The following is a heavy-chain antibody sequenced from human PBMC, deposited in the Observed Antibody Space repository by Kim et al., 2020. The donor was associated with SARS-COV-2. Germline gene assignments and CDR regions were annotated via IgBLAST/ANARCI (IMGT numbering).Heavy chain of an antibody. CDR3: ARDAPYYYDSSGYPGGY. J-gene: IGHJ4*02. CDR2: ISSSGSTI. V-gene: IGHV3-48*03. D-gene: IGHD3-22*01. CDR1: GFTFSSYE. Sequence: GGSLRLSCAASGFTFSSYEMNWVRQAPGKGLEWVSYISSSGSTIYYADSVKGRFTISRDNAKNSLYLQMNSLRAEDTAVYYCARDAPYYYDSSGYPGGYWGQGTLITVSS.